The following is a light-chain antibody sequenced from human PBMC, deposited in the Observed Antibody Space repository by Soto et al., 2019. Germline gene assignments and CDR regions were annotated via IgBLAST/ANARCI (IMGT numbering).Light chain of an antibody. J-gene: IGLJ1*01. CDR3: SSYAGSNNFV. CDR2: GVT. Sequence: QSVLTQPASVSGSPGQSITISCTGTSSNIDVFDLVSWYRQRPGKPPKLMIYGVTKRPSGVSDRFSGSKSSNTASLTVSGLQAEDEADYYCSSYAGSNNFVFGTGTKVTVL. V-gene: IGLV2-8*01. CDR1: SSNIDVFDL.